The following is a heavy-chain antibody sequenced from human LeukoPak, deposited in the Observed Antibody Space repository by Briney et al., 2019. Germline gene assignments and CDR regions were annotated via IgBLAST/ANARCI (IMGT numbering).Heavy chain of an antibody. CDR2: INPTGTGT. V-gene: IGHV1-46*01. Sequence: ASVKVSCTVSGYTFSNYYMHWVRQAPGQGLEWMGLINPTGTGTNYAQKFRGRVTLTRDTSTTTVYMELSSLRSEDSAVYYCAREESGGCFDYWGQGTLVTVSS. CDR1: GYTFSNYY. D-gene: IGHD2-8*02. CDR3: AREESGGCFDY. J-gene: IGHJ4*02.